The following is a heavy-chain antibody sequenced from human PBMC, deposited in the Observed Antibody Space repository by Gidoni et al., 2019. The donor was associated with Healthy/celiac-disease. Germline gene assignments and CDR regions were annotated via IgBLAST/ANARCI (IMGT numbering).Heavy chain of an antibody. Sequence: QLQLQESGPGLVKPSETLSLTCTVSGGSISSSSYYWGWIRQPPGKGLEWIGSIYYSGSTYYNPSLKSRVTISVDTSKNQFSLKLSSVTAADTAVYYCAIVEMATKDPGRWGQGTLVTVSS. V-gene: IGHV4-39*01. CDR3: AIVEMATKDPGR. J-gene: IGHJ4*02. CDR1: GGSISSSSYY. CDR2: IYYSGST. D-gene: IGHD5-12*01.